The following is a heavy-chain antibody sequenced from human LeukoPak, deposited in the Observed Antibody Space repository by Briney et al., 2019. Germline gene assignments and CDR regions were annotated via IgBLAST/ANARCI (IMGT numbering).Heavy chain of an antibody. J-gene: IGHJ4*02. V-gene: IGHV3-23*01. CDR2: VIGSSGAT. CDR1: GFSFTKYT. CDR3: AKGAYDFLEIAYFDY. Sequence: GGSLRLSCAASGFSFTKYTMNWVRQAPGKGLEWVAVVIGSSGATDYADSVKGRFTISRDNSKNTLFLQMNSLRAEDTAIYYCAKGAYDFLEIAYFDYWGQGALVTVSS. D-gene: IGHD3-3*01.